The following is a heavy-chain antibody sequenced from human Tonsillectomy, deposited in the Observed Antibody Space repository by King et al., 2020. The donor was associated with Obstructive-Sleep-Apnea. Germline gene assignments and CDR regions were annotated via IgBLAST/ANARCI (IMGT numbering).Heavy chain of an antibody. J-gene: IGHJ6*02. CDR1: CGSIRSYY. Sequence: VQLQESGPGLVKPSETLSLTCSVSCGSIRSYYWSWIRQPPGKGLEWIGYIYYSGSTNYNPSLQSRVTISVDTSKNQFSLKLSSVTAADTAVYYCARSYGGGSYYYYGMDVWGQGTTVTVSS. V-gene: IGHV4-59*08. CDR2: IYYSGST. D-gene: IGHD4-23*01. CDR3: ARSYGGGSYYYYGMDV.